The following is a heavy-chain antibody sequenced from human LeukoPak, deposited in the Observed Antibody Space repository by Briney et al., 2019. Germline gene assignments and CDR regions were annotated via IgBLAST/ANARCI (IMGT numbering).Heavy chain of an antibody. CDR1: GYAFTSYG. CDR2: ISTYSGNT. CDR3: ARGPLGGYGDYYYMDV. D-gene: IGHD4-17*01. J-gene: IGHJ6*03. V-gene: IGHV1-18*01. Sequence: ASVKVSCKASGYAFTSYGITWVRQAPGQGLEWMGWISTYSGNTNYAQKFQGRVTMTTDTSTSTVYMELRSLRSDDTAVYYCARGPLGGYGDYYYMDVWGKGTTVTVSS.